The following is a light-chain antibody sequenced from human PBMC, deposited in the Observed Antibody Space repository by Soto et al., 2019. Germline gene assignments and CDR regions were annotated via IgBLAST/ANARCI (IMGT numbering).Light chain of an antibody. Sequence: ALTQPASVSGSPGQSITISCTGTSSDVGGYNYVSWYQQHPGKAPKLMIYEVSNRPSGVSNRFSGSKSGNTASLTISGLQAEDEADYYCSSYTSSITYVFGTATKLTVL. CDR2: EVS. CDR1: SSDVGGYNY. J-gene: IGLJ1*01. CDR3: SSYTSSITYV. V-gene: IGLV2-14*01.